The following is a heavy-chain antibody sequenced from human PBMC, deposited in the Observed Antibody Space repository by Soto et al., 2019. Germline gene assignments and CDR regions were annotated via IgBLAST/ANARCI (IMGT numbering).Heavy chain of an antibody. J-gene: IGHJ6*02. D-gene: IGHD2-21*02. CDR2: IIPIFGTA. CDR1: GGTFSSYA. Sequence: GASVKVSCKASGGTFSSYAISWVRQAPGQGLEWMGGIIPIFGTANYAQKFQGRVTITADESTSTAYMELSSLRSEDTAVYYCAVSGVVTAIHYYYYGMDVWGQGTTVTVSS. CDR3: AVSGVVTAIHYYYYGMDV. V-gene: IGHV1-69*13.